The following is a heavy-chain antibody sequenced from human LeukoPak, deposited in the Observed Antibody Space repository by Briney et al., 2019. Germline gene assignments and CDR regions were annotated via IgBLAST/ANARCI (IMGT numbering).Heavy chain of an antibody. CDR1: GFTLDDYG. V-gene: IGHV3-20*04. CDR2: FNFNGGRT. Sequence: PGGSLIISCAASGFTLDDYGMCLIRRSHWQGLYCVYCFNFNGGRTLSADSVKGRFSISRYNPMNSLYLEVHSLRAEYTALYYCARDHQLLGGCFEYWGQGTLVTVSS. J-gene: IGHJ4*02. D-gene: IGHD2-2*01. CDR3: ARDHQLLGGCFEY.